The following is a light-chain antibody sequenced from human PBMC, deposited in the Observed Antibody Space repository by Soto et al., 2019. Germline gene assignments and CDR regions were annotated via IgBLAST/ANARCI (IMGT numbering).Light chain of an antibody. J-gene: IGKJ5*01. Sequence: AMTQTPLSLSVAPGQPASISCKSIQSLLHITGETFLFWYLKKPGQSPQLLIYEVSTRVSGVPDRLSGSGSGTDFTLEISRVETDDVGIYYCMQSTQLPPTFGQGTRLEIK. CDR1: QSLLHITGETF. CDR3: MQSTQLPPT. CDR2: EVS. V-gene: IGKV2D-29*02.